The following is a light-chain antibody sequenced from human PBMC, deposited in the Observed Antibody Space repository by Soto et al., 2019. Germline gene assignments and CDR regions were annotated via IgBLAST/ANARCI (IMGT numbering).Light chain of an antibody. J-gene: IGKJ4*01. V-gene: IGKV1-39*01. CDR3: QQYNTYPLT. Sequence: DIQMTQSPSSLSASVGDRVTITCRASQSISGYLNWYQQKPGKAPKLLIYAASSLQSGVPSRFSGSGSGTDFTLTISSLEPEDSATYYCQQYNTYPLTFGGGTKVDI. CDR1: QSISGY. CDR2: AAS.